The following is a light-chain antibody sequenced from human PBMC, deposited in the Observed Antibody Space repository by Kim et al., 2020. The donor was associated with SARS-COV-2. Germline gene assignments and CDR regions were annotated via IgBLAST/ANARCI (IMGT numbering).Light chain of an antibody. CDR2: TAS. Sequence: DIQMTQSPSSLSASVGDRVTITCRASQDISRYLNWYQQKPGKAPKLLIYTASSLQSGVPSRFTGSGSETDFTLTISSLQPEDVATYYCQQTYSASRTIGQGTKVDIK. CDR3: QQTYSASRT. J-gene: IGKJ1*01. CDR1: QDISRY. V-gene: IGKV1-39*01.